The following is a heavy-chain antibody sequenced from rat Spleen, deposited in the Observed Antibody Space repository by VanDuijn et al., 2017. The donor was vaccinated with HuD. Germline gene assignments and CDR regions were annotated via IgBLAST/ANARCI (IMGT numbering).Heavy chain of an antibody. J-gene: IGHJ2*01. D-gene: IGHD1-2*01. CDR2: INTGSGGT. Sequence: QVQLQQSGAELAKPGSSVKISCKASGYTFTSYDISWIKQTTGQGLEYIGYINTGSGGTYYNEKFKGKATLTVDKSSSTAFMQLSSLTPEDTAVYYCARLWYYSSYHWGQGVMVTVSS. V-gene: IGHV1-57*01. CDR3: ARLWYYSSYH. CDR1: GYTFTSYD.